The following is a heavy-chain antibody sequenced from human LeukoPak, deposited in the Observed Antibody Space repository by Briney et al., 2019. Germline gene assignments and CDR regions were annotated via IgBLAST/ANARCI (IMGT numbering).Heavy chain of an antibody. D-gene: IGHD3-10*01. J-gene: IGHJ4*02. CDR3: ATRRVRVVIPFDH. V-gene: IGHV4-39*01. CDR1: GGSVSSTSDY. Sequence: PSETLSLTCTVTGGSVSSTSDYCGWIRQPPGKGLEWIWSIYYGGNTYYNSSLKSRVTISVDTSKNQYSLKLSSVTATDTAVYYCATRRVRVVIPFDHWGQGTLVTVSS. CDR2: IYYGGNT.